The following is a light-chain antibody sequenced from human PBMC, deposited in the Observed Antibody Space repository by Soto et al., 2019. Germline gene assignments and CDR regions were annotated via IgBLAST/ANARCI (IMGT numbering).Light chain of an antibody. Sequence: QAVVTQEPSLTVSPGGTVTLTCGSTIGPVTSGHFPYWFQQKPGQAPRTLIYDTTKTHSWTPDRVSGSLVGDKAALTLSGAQPEDEADYYCLLSYSGARLVVFGGGTKRTVL. V-gene: IGLV7-46*01. J-gene: IGLJ2*01. CDR1: IGPVTSGHF. CDR2: DTT. CDR3: LLSYSGARLVV.